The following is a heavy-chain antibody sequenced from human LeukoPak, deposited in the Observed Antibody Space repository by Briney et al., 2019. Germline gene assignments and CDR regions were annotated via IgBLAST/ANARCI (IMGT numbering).Heavy chain of an antibody. D-gene: IGHD3-3*01. Sequence: GGSLRLSWAASGFTFSGCGMYWVGQAPGKGLEWVAFIQYDGNKKDYADSVKGRFTISRDNSKNTLYLQMNSLRAEDTAVYYCATWAATILGTDYWGQGTLVTVSS. V-gene: IGHV3-30*02. J-gene: IGHJ4*02. CDR3: ATWAATILGTDY. CDR1: GFTFSGCG. CDR2: IQYDGNKK.